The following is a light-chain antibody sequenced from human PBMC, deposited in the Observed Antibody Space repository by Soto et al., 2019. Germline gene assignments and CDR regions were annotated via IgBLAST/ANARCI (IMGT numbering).Light chain of an antibody. CDR2: DVS. CDR1: SSDVGGYEF. V-gene: IGLV2-14*03. CDR3: SSYTTSTTLV. Sequence: QSALTQPASVSGSPGQSITISCTGTSSDVGGYEFVSWYQQYPGKAPKLMIYDVSNRPSGVSSRFSGSKSGNTASLIISGLQAEDEGDYYCSSYTTSTTLVFGTGTKVTVL. J-gene: IGLJ1*01.